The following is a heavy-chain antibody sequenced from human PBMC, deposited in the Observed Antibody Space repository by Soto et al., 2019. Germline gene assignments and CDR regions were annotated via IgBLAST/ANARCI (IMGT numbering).Heavy chain of an antibody. CDR1: GFPFDDYF. CDR2: ISWNSNTI. CDR3: AKDTGPN. J-gene: IGHJ4*02. Sequence: GGPLILSCAASGFPFDDYFMHLVRQAPGKGLEWVSGISWNSNTIAYADSVKGRFTISRDNAKNSLYLQMNSLRAEDTAFYYCAKDTGPNWGQGTRVTVSA. V-gene: IGHV3-9*01.